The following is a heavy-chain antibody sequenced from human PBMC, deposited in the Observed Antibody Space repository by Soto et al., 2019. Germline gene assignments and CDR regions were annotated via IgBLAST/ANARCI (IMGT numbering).Heavy chain of an antibody. J-gene: IGHJ6*02. CDR3: ARAMIRGKNYYGMDV. Sequence: EVQLVQSGAEVKKPEESLKISCKGSGYSFTSYWIGWVRQMPGKGLEGMGIIYPGDSDTRYSPSFQGQVTISADKSISTAYLQWSSLKASDTAMYYCARAMIRGKNYYGMDVWGQGTTVTVSS. CDR1: GYSFTSYW. CDR2: IYPGDSDT. D-gene: IGHD3-10*01. V-gene: IGHV5-51*03.